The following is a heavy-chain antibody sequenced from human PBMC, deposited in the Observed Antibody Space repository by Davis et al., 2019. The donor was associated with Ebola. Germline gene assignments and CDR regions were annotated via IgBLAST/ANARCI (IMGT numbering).Heavy chain of an antibody. CDR3: ASEGMATIKIDY. J-gene: IGHJ4*02. CDR1: GYTFTSYG. Sequence: AASVKVSCKASGYTFTSYGISWVRQAPGQGLEWMGWISAYNGNTNYAQKLQGRVTITADKSTSTAYMELSSLRSEDTAVYYCASEGMATIKIDYWGQGTLVTVSS. D-gene: IGHD5-24*01. CDR2: ISAYNGNT. V-gene: IGHV1-18*01.